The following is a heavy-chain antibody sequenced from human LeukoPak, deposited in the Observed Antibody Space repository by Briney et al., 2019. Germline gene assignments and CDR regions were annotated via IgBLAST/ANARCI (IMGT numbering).Heavy chain of an antibody. CDR1: GYTFTSYD. V-gene: IGHV1-8*01. Sequence: ASVKVSCKASGYTFTSYDINWVRQATGQELEWMGWMNPNSGNTGYAQKFQGRVTMTRDTSISTAYMELSSLRSDATAVYYCSRDGVYSLCDYWGQGTLVTVSS. J-gene: IGHJ4*02. D-gene: IGHD5-18*01. CDR2: MNPNSGNT. CDR3: SRDGVYSLCDY.